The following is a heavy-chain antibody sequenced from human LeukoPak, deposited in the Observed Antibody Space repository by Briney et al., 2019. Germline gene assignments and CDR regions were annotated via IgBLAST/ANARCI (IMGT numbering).Heavy chain of an antibody. V-gene: IGHV3-74*03. Sequence: PGGSLRLSCAASGFTFSNHWMHWVRQAPGKGLVWVSRIDEGGTNAMYADPVKGRFSISRDNAKNTVNLQMNSLRAEDTGVYYCIRDEALWRLDYWGQGTLVTVSS. D-gene: IGHD2-21*01. CDR2: IDEGGTNA. CDR1: GFTFSNHW. J-gene: IGHJ4*02. CDR3: IRDEALWRLDY.